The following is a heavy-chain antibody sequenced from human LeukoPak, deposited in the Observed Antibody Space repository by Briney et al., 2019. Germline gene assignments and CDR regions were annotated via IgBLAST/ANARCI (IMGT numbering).Heavy chain of an antibody. J-gene: IGHJ6*04. D-gene: IGHD3-10*02. CDR3: AELGITMIGGV. Sequence: GGSLRLSCAASAFSLNNDAMSWVRQAPGKGLEWVSSIGAIDDRTYYADSVKGRFTISRDNSKNTLYLQMNSLRAEDTAVYYCAELGITMIGGVWGKGTTVTISS. CDR2: IGAIDDRT. V-gene: IGHV3-23*01. CDR1: AFSLNNDA.